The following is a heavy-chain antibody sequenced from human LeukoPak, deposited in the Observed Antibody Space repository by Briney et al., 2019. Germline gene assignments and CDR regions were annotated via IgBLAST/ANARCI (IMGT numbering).Heavy chain of an antibody. J-gene: IGHJ4*02. D-gene: IGHD2-15*01. CDR1: GFTFSSYA. Sequence: GGSLRLSCAASGFTFSSYAMSWVRQAPGKGLEWVSAISGSGGSTYYADSVKGRFTISRDNSKNTLYLQMNSLRPEDTAVYYCAKASDGYCYSPSDFWGQGTLVTVSS. CDR2: ISGSGGST. CDR3: AKASDGYCYSPSDF. V-gene: IGHV3-23*01.